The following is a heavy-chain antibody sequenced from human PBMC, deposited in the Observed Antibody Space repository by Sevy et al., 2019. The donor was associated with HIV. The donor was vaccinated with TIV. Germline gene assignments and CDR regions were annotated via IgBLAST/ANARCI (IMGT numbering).Heavy chain of an antibody. D-gene: IGHD6-6*01. J-gene: IGHJ6*03. CDR3: ARGGAGRQFDYYYYMDV. CDR1: GVSITRSY. CDR2: VYYTGKT. V-gene: IGHV4-59*01. Sequence: SETLSLTCNVSGVSITRSYWNWIRQTPGKGLEWIAFVYYTGKTNYDPSLKSRVTVSLDTSKSQFSLKLSSVTAADTAVYYCARGGAGRQFDYYYYMDVRGKGTTVTVSS.